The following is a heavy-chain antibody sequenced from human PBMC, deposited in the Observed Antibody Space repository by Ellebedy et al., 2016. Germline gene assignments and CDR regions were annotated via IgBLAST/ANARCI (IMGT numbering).Heavy chain of an antibody. CDR3: ASDVSLYSSSPSFDF. J-gene: IGHJ4*02. CDR2: VFYGGST. V-gene: IGHV4-59*02. CDR1: GGSVDTYY. Sequence: SETLSLXCTVSGGSVDTYYWTWIRQSPGKGLEWIGYVFYGGSTKYNRSLRSRVTISLDTAKNQFSLRLTSVAAADTAVYFCASDVSLYSSSPSFDFWGQGMLVTVSS. D-gene: IGHD3-22*01.